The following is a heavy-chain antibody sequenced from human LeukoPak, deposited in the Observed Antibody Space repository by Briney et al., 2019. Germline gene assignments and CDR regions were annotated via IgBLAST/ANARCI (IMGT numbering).Heavy chain of an antibody. CDR1: GYTFTGYY. CDR3: ATELRFGELSNWFDP. D-gene: IGHD3-10*01. J-gene: IGHJ5*02. CDR2: INPNSGGT. V-gene: IGHV1-2*02. Sequence: ASVKVSCKASGYTFTGYYMHWVRQAPGQGLEWMGWINPNSGGTNYAQKFQGRVTMTRDTSITTAYMELSSLRSEDTAVYYCATELRFGELSNWFDPWGQGTLVTVSS.